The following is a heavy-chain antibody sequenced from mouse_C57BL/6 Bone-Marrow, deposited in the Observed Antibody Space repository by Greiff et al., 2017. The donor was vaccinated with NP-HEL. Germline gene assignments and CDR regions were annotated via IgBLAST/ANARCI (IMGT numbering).Heavy chain of an antibody. D-gene: IGHD2-3*01. V-gene: IGHV1-4*01. Sequence: QVHVKQSGAELARPGASVKMSCKASGYTFTSYTMHWVKQRPGQGLEWIGYINPSSGYTKYNQKFKDKATLTADKSSSTAYMQLSSLTSEDSAVYYCAFADGYYEAGYWGQGTTLTVSS. CDR1: GYTFTSYT. J-gene: IGHJ2*01. CDR2: INPSSGYT. CDR3: AFADGYYEAGY.